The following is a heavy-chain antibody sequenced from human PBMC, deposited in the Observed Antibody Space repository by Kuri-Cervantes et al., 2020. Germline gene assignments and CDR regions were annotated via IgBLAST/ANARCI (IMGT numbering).Heavy chain of an antibody. CDR1: GGSISSNNW. J-gene: IGHJ6*02. V-gene: IGHV4-4*02. CDR3: ARGQAGRLVGTTYSSYRMDV. D-gene: IGHD1-7*01. Sequence: SCAVSGGSISSNNWWSWVRLPPGKGLEWIGEMYHSGTTNYNPSLKSRATISIDKSENQFSLKLTSVTAADTAVYYCARGQAGRLVGTTYSSYRMDVWGQGTTVTVSS. CDR2: MYHSGTT.